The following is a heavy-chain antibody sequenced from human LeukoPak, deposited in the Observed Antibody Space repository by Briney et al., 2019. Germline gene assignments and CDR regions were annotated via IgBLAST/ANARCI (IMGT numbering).Heavy chain of an antibody. CDR1: GVSISSYY. CDR2: IYYSGST. V-gene: IGHV4-59*01. J-gene: IGHJ3*02. CDR3: ARDQFRAFDI. Sequence: SETLSLTCTVSGVSISSYYWSWIRQPPGKGLEWIGYIYYSGSTNHNPSLKSLVTISVDTSKNQFSLNLSSVTAADTAVYYCARDQFRAFDIWGQGTMVTVSS.